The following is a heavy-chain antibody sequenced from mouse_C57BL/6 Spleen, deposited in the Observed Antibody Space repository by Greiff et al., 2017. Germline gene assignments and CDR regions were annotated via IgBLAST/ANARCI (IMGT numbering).Heavy chain of an antibody. CDR3: ARTYYDYDDAMDY. D-gene: IGHD2-4*01. CDR2: IYPGDGDT. CDR1: GYAFSSYW. V-gene: IGHV1-80*01. J-gene: IGHJ4*01. Sequence: VKLVESGAELVKPGASVKISCKASGYAFSSYWMNWVKQRPGKGLEWIGQIYPGDGDTNYNGKFKGKATLTADKSSSTAYMQLSSLTSEDSAVYFCARTYYDYDDAMDYWGQGTSVTVSS.